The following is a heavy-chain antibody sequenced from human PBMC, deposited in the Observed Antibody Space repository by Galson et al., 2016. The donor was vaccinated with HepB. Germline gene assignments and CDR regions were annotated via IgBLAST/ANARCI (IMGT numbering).Heavy chain of an antibody. J-gene: IGHJ4*02. CDR3: ARDRDFPAGHPYPFDC. D-gene: IGHD3-3*01. CDR2: IKQDGSEK. CDR1: GFTFSRFW. Sequence: SLRLSCAASGFTFSRFWMSWVRQAPGKGLEWVANIKQDGSEKHYADSVKGLFTISRDNANHSVYLQLNSLRVEDTAVYYCARDRDFPAGHPYPFDCWGQGTVVTVS. V-gene: IGHV3-7*03.